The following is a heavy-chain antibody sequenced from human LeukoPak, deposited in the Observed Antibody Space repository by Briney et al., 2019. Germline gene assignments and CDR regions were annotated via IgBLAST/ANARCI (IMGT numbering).Heavy chain of an antibody. CDR3: ARQVRERGIGAAIDY. CDR2: IYYSGST. J-gene: IGHJ4*02. CDR1: GGYISSSSYF. Sequence: SETLSLTCTVAGGYISSSSYFWGLIRQSPGEGLEWIGSIYYSGSTYYNPSLKTRVSISVDTSKNQFSLKLSSVTAADTAVYYCARQVRERGIGAAIDYWGQGTLVTVSS. D-gene: IGHD6-25*01. V-gene: IGHV4-39*01.